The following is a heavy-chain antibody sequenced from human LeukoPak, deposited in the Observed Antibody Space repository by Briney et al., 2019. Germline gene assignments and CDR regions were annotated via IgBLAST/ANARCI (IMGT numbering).Heavy chain of an antibody. CDR2: INHSGST. CDR1: GGSFRGYY. J-gene: IGHJ5*02. Sequence: SETLSLTCAVYGGSFRGYYWSWIRQPPGKGLEWIGEINHSGSTNYNPSLKSRVTISVDTSKNQFSLKLSSVTAADTAVYYCARGQWLVTGPTNWFDPWGQGTLVTVSS. CDR3: ARGQWLVTGPTNWFDP. V-gene: IGHV4-34*01. D-gene: IGHD6-19*01.